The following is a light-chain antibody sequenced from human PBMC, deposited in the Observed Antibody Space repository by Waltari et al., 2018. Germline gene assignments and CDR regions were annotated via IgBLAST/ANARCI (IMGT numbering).Light chain of an antibody. CDR3: GSWDTSLNTGV. V-gene: IGLV1-51*01. Sequence: QSVLTQPPSVSAAPGQKVTISCSGSSSNLVNSYLSWYQQLPGTAPKLLIYENNRRPSGIPDRFSGSKSGTSATLDITGLQTGDEGDYYCGSWDTSLNTGVFGGGTKLTVL. J-gene: IGLJ3*02. CDR2: ENN. CDR1: SSNLVNSY.